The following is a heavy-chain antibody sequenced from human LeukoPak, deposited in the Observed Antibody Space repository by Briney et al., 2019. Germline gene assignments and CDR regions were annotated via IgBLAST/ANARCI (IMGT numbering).Heavy chain of an antibody. J-gene: IGHJ4*02. Sequence: GESLKISCKGSGYSFTSYWIGWVRQMPGKGLEWVGIIYPGDSDTRYSPSFQGQVTISVDKSISTAYLQWSSLKASDTAMYYCAGSYYSDSSGYLPYYFDYWGQGTLVTVSS. CDR1: GYSFTSYW. D-gene: IGHD3-22*01. CDR2: IYPGDSDT. CDR3: AGSYYSDSSGYLPYYFDY. V-gene: IGHV5-51*01.